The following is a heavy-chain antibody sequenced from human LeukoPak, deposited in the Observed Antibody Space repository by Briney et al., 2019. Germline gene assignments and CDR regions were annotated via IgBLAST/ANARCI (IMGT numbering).Heavy chain of an antibody. Sequence: SETLSLTCTVSGGSISRSSHHWAWIRQPPGKGLEWIASIYYTGTSYYNPSLKSRLTISVDSSRDQFSLRLSSVTAADTGVYYCSREHESASDYWGQGILVTVSS. CDR1: GGSISRSSHH. V-gene: IGHV4-39*02. CDR3: SREHESASDY. CDR2: IYYTGTS. J-gene: IGHJ4*02.